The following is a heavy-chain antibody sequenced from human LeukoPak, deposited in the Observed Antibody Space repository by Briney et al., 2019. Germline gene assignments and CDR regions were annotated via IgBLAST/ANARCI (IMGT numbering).Heavy chain of an antibody. D-gene: IGHD6-13*01. CDR3: ARSFEPHSSSWYQFDY. Sequence: QTGGSLRLSCEASGFTFSHSWMSWVRQAPGKGLEWVAVISHDGRGQKYADSVKGRFTISRDTSKNNLYLQMNTLRTDDTAVYYCARSFEPHSSSWYQFDYWGQGTLVTVSS. CDR1: GFTFSHSW. V-gene: IGHV3-30*13. J-gene: IGHJ4*02. CDR2: ISHDGRGQ.